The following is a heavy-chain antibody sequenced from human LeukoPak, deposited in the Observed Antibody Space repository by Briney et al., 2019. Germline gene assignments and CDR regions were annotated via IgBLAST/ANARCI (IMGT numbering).Heavy chain of an antibody. CDR3: ARDLRSHVDIAMVYWFDP. CDR1: GFTFSSYS. D-gene: IGHD5-18*01. V-gene: IGHV3-48*01. J-gene: IGHJ5*02. CDR2: ISSSSSTI. Sequence: PGGSLRLSCAASGFTFSSYSMNWVRQAPGKGLEWVSYISSSSSTIYYADSVKGRFTISRDNAKNSLYLQMNSLRAEDTAMYYCARDLRSHVDIAMVYWFDPWGRGTLVTVSS.